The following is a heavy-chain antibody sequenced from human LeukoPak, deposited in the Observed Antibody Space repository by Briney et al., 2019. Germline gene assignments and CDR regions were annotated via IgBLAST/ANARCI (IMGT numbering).Heavy chain of an antibody. CDR1: GSSFTSYW. CDR3: ARRSNLAARPYDY. Sequence: GESLQISCKGSGSSFTSYWIGWVRQLPGKGLEWMGIIYPGDSDTRYSPSFQGQVTISADKSISTAYLQWSSLKASDTAMYYCARRSNLAARPYDYWGQGTLVTVSS. J-gene: IGHJ4*02. CDR2: IYPGDSDT. D-gene: IGHD6-6*01. V-gene: IGHV5-51*01.